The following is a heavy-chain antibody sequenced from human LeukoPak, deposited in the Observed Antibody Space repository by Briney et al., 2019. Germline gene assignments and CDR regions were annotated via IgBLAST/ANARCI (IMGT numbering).Heavy chain of an antibody. CDR3: AKAEWLLRRTLYYFDY. V-gene: IGHV3-23*01. D-gene: IGHD3-22*01. Sequence: GGSLRLSCAGSGFTFRTYAMIWVRQALGKGLEWVSAISDSGGSTYYADSVKGRFTISRDNSKNTLYLQMNSLRAEDTAVYYCAKAEWLLRRTLYYFDYWGQGTLVTVSS. CDR2: ISDSGGST. J-gene: IGHJ4*02. CDR1: GFTFRTYA.